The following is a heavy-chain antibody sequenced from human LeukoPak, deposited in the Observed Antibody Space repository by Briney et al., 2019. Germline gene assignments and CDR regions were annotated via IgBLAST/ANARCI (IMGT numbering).Heavy chain of an antibody. J-gene: IGHJ3*02. CDR3: ARITYGDNHFDI. CDR2: IYYSGST. Sequence: SETLSLTCTVSGGSISYYYWSWIRQPPGKGLEWIGYIYYSGSTNYNPSLKSRVTISVDTSKNQFSLKLNSVTAADTAVYYCARITYGDNHFDIWGQGTMVTVSS. D-gene: IGHD4-23*01. CDR1: GGSISYYY. V-gene: IGHV4-59*01.